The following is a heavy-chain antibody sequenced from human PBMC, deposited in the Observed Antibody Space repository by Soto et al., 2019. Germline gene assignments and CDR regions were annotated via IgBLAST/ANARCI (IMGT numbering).Heavy chain of an antibody. CDR3: ARHLRSVGVGRSHGDLTDY. J-gene: IGHJ4*02. CDR1: GASISSSGFY. CDR2: IYYSEGA. V-gene: IGHV4-39*01. Sequence: SETLSLTCSVSGASISSSGFYWGWFRQPPGKGLEWIGSIYYSEGASYNPSLKSRVTISLDTSNNQVSLKVSSVTAADTAVYYCARHLRSVGVGRSHGDLTDYWGQGTQVTVSS. D-gene: IGHD4-17*01.